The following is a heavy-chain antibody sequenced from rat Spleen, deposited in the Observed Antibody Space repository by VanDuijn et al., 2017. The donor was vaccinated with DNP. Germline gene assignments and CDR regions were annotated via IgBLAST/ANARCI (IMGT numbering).Heavy chain of an antibody. CDR1: GFTFSDYN. J-gene: IGHJ2*01. CDR3: ARPDY. Sequence: EVQLVGSGGGLVQPGRSLRLSCAASGFTFSDYNMAWVRQAPEKGLECVATISYEGSNTHYRDSVKGRFTVSRDNAKSTLYLQMDSLRSEDTATYYCARPDYWGQGVMVTVSS. V-gene: IGHV5-7*01. CDR2: ISYEGSNT.